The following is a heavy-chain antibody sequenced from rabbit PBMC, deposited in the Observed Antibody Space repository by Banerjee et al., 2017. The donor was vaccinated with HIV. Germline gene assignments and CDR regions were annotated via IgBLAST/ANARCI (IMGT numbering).Heavy chain of an antibody. Sequence: QEQLEESGGDLVKPEGSLTLTCTASGFSFSSNYYMCWVRQAPGKGLELIACIYTSSGVPNYASWAKGRFTISKTSSTTVTLQMTSLTAADTATYFCARGYTGNGGSTVFKLWGPCTLVTVS. CDR3: ARGYTGNGGSTVFKL. CDR2: IYTSSGVP. CDR1: GFSFSSNYY. D-gene: IGHD1-1*01. J-gene: IGHJ4*01. V-gene: IGHV1S45*01.